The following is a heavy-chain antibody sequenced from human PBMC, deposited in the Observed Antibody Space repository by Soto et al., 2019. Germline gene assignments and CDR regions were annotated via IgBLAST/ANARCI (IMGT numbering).Heavy chain of an antibody. CDR3: ARTYYDSRGDRFDI. V-gene: IGHV3-30-3*01. J-gene: IGHJ3*02. D-gene: IGHD3-22*01. CDR2: ISYDGSNK. Sequence: QVQLVESGGGVVQPGRSLRLSCAASGFTFSSHAMNWVRQAPGKGLEWVAVISYDGSNKYYADSVKGRFTISRDNSKNTLYLQMNSLRAEDTAVYYCARTYYDSRGDRFDIWVQGTMVTVSS. CDR1: GFTFSSHA.